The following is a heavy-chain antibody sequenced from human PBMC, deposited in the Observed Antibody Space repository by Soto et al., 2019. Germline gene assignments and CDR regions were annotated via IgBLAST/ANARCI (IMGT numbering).Heavy chain of an antibody. D-gene: IGHD2-2*01. CDR3: ARDLSGYCSSTSCYGMDV. Sequence: PSETLSLTCTVSGGSISSGDYYWSWIRQPPGKGLEWIGYIYYSGSTYYNPSLKSRVTISVDTSKNQFSLKLSSVTAADTAVYYCARDLSGYCSSTSCYGMDVWGQGTTVTVSS. CDR1: GGSISSGDYY. CDR2: IYYSGST. V-gene: IGHV4-30-4*01. J-gene: IGHJ6*02.